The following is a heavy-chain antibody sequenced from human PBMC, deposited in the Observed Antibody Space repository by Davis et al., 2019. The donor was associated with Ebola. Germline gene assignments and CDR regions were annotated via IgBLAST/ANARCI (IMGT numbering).Heavy chain of an antibody. CDR2: IIPIFGTA. CDR3: AREASGSALAAFDI. J-gene: IGHJ3*02. V-gene: IGHV1-69*13. CDR1: GGTFSSYA. Sequence: SVKVSCKASGGTFSSYAISWVRQAPGQGLEWMGGIIPIFGTANYAQKFQGRVTITADESTSTAYMELSSLRAEDTAVYYCAREASGSALAAFDIWGQGTMVTVSS. D-gene: IGHD1-26*01.